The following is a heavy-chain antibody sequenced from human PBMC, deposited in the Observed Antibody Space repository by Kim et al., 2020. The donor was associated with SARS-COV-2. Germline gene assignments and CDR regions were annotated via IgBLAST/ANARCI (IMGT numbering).Heavy chain of an antibody. J-gene: IGHJ5*02. CDR3: AREMVVVPAATPGWFDP. CDR2: IYTSGST. Sequence: SETLSLTCTVSGGSISSYYWSWIRQPAGKGLEWIGRIYTSGSTNYNPSLKSRVTMSVDTSKNQFSLKLSSVTAADTAVYYCAREMVVVPAATPGWFDPWGQGTLVTVSS. D-gene: IGHD2-2*01. CDR1: GGSISSYY. V-gene: IGHV4-4*07.